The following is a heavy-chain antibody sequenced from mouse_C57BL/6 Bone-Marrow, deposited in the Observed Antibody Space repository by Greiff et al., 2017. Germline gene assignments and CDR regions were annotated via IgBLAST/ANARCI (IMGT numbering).Heavy chain of an antibody. CDR2: INPNNGGT. CDR1: GYTFTDYN. CDR3: ARRLRVDY. J-gene: IGHJ4*01. D-gene: IGHD1-1*01. Sequence: VQLQESGPELVKPGASVKMSCKASGYTFTDYNMHWVKQSHGTSREWIGYINPNNGGTSYNQKFKGKATLTVNKSSSTAYMVLRSLTSEDSAVYYCARRLRVDYWGPGTSVTVSS. V-gene: IGHV1-22*01.